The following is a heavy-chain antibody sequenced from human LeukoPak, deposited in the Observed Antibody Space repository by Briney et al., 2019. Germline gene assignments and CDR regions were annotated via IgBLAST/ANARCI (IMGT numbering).Heavy chain of an antibody. CDR2: ISYDGSHQ. Sequence: PGRSLRLSCAASGFTFSHYAMHWVRQAPGKGLEWVAVISYDGSHQYSADSVKGRLTISRDNSRHTLYLQMYSLRPEDTAVYYCARARNGTLKYWGQGTLVTVSS. V-gene: IGHV3-30*01. J-gene: IGHJ4*02. CDR3: ARARNGTLKY. CDR1: GFTFSHYA. D-gene: IGHD1-26*01.